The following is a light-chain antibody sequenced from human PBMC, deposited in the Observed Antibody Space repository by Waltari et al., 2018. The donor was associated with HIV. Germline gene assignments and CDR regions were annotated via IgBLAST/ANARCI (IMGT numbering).Light chain of an antibody. CDR2: ANT. CDR3: QSYDSRLSGSV. V-gene: IGLV1-40*01. J-gene: IGLJ3*02. CDR1: SSNIGTGSD. Sequence: QSALTQPPSVSGAPGQRVTISCTGTSSNIGTGSDVHWYQQLPGTAPKLRIYANTNRPSGVPDRFSGSKACTSASLAITGLQAEDEADYYCQSYDSRLSGSVFGGGTKLTVL.